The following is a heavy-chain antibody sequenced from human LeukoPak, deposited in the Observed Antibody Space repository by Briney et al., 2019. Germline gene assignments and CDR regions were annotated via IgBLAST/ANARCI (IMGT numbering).Heavy chain of an antibody. CDR2: IGGSGGTT. V-gene: IGHV3-23*01. J-gene: IGHJ4*02. Sequence: PGGSLRLSCAASGLTVSSSYMSWVRQAPGEGLEWVSAIGGSGGTTYYADSVKGRFTISRDNSKNTLYLQMNSLRAEDTAVYYCAKRDSSGYYYFDYWGQGTLVTVSS. CDR3: AKRDSSGYYYFDY. D-gene: IGHD3-22*01. CDR1: GLTVSSSY.